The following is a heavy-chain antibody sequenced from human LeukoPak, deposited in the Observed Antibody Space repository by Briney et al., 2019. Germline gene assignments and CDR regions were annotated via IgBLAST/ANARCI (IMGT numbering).Heavy chain of an antibody. Sequence: ASVTVSCKASGYTFTSYAMNWVRQAPGQGLEWMGWINTNTGNPTYAQGFTGRFVFSLDTSVSTAYLQISSLKAEDTAVYYCARSIAVAAYYYYMDVWGKGTTVTVSS. D-gene: IGHD6-19*01. V-gene: IGHV7-4-1*02. J-gene: IGHJ6*03. CDR2: INTNTGNP. CDR3: ARSIAVAAYYYYMDV. CDR1: GYTFTSYA.